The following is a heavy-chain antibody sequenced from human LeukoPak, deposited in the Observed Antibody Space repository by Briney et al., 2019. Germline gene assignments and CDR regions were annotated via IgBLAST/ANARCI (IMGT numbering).Heavy chain of an antibody. J-gene: IGHJ4*02. CDR2: IWYDGSIT. CDR3: AKADEMNMDY. Sequence: GGSLRLSCAASGFTFSRYGMHWARQAPGKGLEWVAVIWYDGSITYYADSVMGRFTISKDNSRNVLYLQMNSLRAEDTAVYYCAKADEMNMDYWGQGTLVTVSS. V-gene: IGHV3-33*06. CDR1: GFTFSRYG. D-gene: IGHD2/OR15-2a*01.